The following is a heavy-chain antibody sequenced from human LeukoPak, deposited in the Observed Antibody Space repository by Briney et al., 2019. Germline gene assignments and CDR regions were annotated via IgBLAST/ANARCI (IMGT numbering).Heavy chain of an antibody. Sequence: ASVKVSCKASGYTFTSYDFNWLRQATGQGPEWMGWMNPNSGATGYAQKFQGRVTMTEDTSTDTAYMELSSLRSEDTAVYYCATYCSGGSCYYEAGYYYGMDVWGQGTTVTVSS. J-gene: IGHJ6*02. CDR2: MNPNSGAT. CDR1: GYTFTSYD. V-gene: IGHV1-8*01. CDR3: ATYCSGGSCYYEAGYYYGMDV. D-gene: IGHD2-15*01.